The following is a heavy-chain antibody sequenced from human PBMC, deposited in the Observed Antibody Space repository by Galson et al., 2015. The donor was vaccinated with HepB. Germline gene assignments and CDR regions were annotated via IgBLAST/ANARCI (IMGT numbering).Heavy chain of an antibody. V-gene: IGHV3-30-3*01. CDR2: ISYDGSNK. Sequence: LRLSCAASGFTFSSYAMHWVRQAPGKGLEWVAVISYDGSNKYYADSVRGRFTISRDNSKNTLYLQMNSLRAEDTAVYYCARDATDDFWSGYFDYWGQGTLVTVSS. CDR3: ARDATDDFWSGYFDY. CDR1: GFTFSSYA. D-gene: IGHD3-3*01. J-gene: IGHJ4*02.